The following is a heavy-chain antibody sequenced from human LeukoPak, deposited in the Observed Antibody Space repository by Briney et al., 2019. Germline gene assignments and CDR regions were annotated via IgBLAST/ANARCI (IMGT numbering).Heavy chain of an antibody. CDR3: ARTMTTVTTNTYWYFDL. V-gene: IGHV4-4*07. D-gene: IGHD4-17*01. CDR2: IYASGST. CDR1: GGSISNYY. J-gene: IGHJ2*01. Sequence: SETLSLTCTASGGSISNYYWSWIRQPAGKGLEWIGRIYASGSTNYNPSLKSRVTMSVDTSKNQFSLKLSSVTAADTAVYYCARTMTTVTTNTYWYFDLRGRGTLVTVSS.